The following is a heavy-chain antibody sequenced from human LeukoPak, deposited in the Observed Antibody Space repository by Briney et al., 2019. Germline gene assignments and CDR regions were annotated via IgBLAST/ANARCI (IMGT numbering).Heavy chain of an antibody. Sequence: GGSLRLPCAASGFTFSSYSMNWVRQAPGKGLEWVSSISSSSSYIYYADSVKGRFTISRDNAKNSLYLQMNSLRAEDTAVYYCARDDIVVVPAAASAEYFQHWGRGTLVTVSS. J-gene: IGHJ1*01. CDR3: ARDDIVVVPAAASAEYFQH. CDR2: ISSSSSYI. CDR1: GFTFSSYS. D-gene: IGHD2-2*01. V-gene: IGHV3-21*01.